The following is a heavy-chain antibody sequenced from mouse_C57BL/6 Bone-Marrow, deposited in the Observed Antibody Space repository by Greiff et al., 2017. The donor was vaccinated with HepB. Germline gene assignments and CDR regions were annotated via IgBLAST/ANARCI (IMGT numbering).Heavy chain of an antibody. J-gene: IGHJ1*03. CDR2: IYPRSGNT. CDR1: GYTFTSYG. V-gene: IGHV1-81*01. D-gene: IGHD2-1*01. CDR3: ARRGNLRRGYFDV. Sequence: VKLMESGAELARPGASVKLSCKASGYTFTSYGISWVKQRTGQGLEWIGEIYPRSGNTYYNEKFKGKATLTADKSSSTAYMELRSLTSEDSAVYFCARRGNLRRGYFDVWGTGTTVTVSS.